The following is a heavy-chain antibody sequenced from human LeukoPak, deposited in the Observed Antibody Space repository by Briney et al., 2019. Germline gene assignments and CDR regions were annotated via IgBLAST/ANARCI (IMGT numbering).Heavy chain of an antibody. CDR2: IYPGDSDT. CDR1: GYSFTSYW. J-gene: IGHJ4*02. D-gene: IGHD3-10*01. V-gene: IGHV5-51*01. Sequence: GESLQISCQGSGYSFTSYWIGWVRQLPGKGREWMGIIYPGDSDTSYSPSFQGQATISDNKSISTSYLQWSRLTASAPASYSCARRYYYGSGGPYHFDYWGQGTLVTVSS. CDR3: ARRYYYGSGGPYHFDY.